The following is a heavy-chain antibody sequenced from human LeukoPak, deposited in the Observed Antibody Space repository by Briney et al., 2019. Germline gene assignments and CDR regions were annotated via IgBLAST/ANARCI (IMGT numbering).Heavy chain of an antibody. V-gene: IGHV3-30*18. CDR2: ISYDGSTK. CDR3: AKDRYCSGGSCYHDAFDI. CDR1: GFTFSSYG. D-gene: IGHD2-15*01. Sequence: PGGSLRLSCAASGFTFSSYGMHWVRQAPGKGLEWVAVISYDGSTKRYPDSVKGRFTISRDNSKNTLYLQMNSLRAEDTAVYYCAKDRYCSGGSCYHDAFDIWGQGTMVTVSS. J-gene: IGHJ3*02.